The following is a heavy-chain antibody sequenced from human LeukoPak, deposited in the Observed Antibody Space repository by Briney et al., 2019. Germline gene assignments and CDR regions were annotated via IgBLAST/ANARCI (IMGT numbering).Heavy chain of an antibody. Sequence: SETLSLTCAVYGGSVRDNYWSWLRQPPGKGLEWIGEIHHSGSTKYNPSLKSRVIISLDTSKNQFSLKLNSMTAADTAVYYCAGHVSAAAGGRWGQGTLVTVSS. J-gene: IGHJ4*02. CDR1: GGSVRDNY. CDR3: AGHVSAAAGGR. D-gene: IGHD6-13*01. V-gene: IGHV4-34*01. CDR2: IHHSGST.